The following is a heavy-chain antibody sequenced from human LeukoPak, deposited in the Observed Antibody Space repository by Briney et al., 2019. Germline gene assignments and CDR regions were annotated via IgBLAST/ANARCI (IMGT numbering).Heavy chain of an antibody. CDR3: VKAALALQCLVPFDN. CDR1: RFTLSSYE. Sequence: PGGSLRLSCAASRFTLSSYEMNWVRQAPGKGLEWVSYISSRGSTIYYADSVNGRFTISRDNAKNSLYLQMNSLRADDTAIYYCVKAALALQCLVPFDNWGQGTRVTVSS. V-gene: IGHV3-48*03. D-gene: IGHD6-19*01. J-gene: IGHJ4*02. CDR2: ISSRGSTI.